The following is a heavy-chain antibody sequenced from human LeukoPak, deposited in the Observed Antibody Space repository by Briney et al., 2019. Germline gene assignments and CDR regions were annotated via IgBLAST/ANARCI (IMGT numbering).Heavy chain of an antibody. D-gene: IGHD3-16*01. V-gene: IGHV4-59*01. CDR1: GGSISSYY. Sequence: SETLSLTCTVSGGSISSYYWSWIRQPPGKGLEYIGYIYYSGYTNYNPSLKSRVTISVDTSKNQFSLKLSSVTAADAAVYYCARETSQKGAHYMDVWGKGTTVTISS. CDR2: IYYSGYT. J-gene: IGHJ6*03. CDR3: ARETSQKGAHYMDV.